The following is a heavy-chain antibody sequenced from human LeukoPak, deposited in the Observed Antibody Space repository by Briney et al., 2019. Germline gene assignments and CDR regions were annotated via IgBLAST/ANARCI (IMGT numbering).Heavy chain of an antibody. V-gene: IGHV3-7*01. Sequence: QPGGSLRLSCAASGFTFNDCWLSWVRQAPGKGLEWVANIKTDGSETYYVDAVKGRFTISRDNAKNSLYLQMNNLRVEDTAVYYCVRNLPGAGYWGQGALVIVSS. CDR2: IKTDGSET. CDR1: GFTFNDCW. CDR3: VRNLPGAGY. J-gene: IGHJ4*02. D-gene: IGHD3-9*01.